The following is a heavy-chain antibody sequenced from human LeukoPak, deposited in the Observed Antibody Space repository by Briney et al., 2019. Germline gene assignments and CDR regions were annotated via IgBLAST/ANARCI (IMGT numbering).Heavy chain of an antibody. CDR2: ISGSGGST. D-gene: IGHD1-7*01. V-gene: IGHV3-23*01. CDR3: ARAIITGTEAYFDY. Sequence: GGSLRLSCAASGFTFSSYAMSWVRQAPGKGLEWVSAISGSGGSTYYADSVKGRFTISRDNSKNTPYLQMNSLRAEDTAVYYCARAIITGTEAYFDYWGQGTLVTVSS. J-gene: IGHJ4*02. CDR1: GFTFSSYA.